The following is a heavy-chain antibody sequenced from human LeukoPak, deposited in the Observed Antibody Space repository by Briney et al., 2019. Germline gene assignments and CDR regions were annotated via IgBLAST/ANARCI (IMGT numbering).Heavy chain of an antibody. J-gene: IGHJ3*02. V-gene: IGHV3-53*01. CDR3: ARDPHYYDSSGSGDAFDI. Sequence: PGGSLRLSCAASGFTVSSNYMSWVRQAPGKGLEWVSVIYSGGSTYYADSVKGRFTISRDNSKNTLYLQMNSLRAKDTAVYYCARDPHYYDSSGSGDAFDIWGQGTMVTVSS. D-gene: IGHD3-22*01. CDR1: GFTVSSNY. CDR2: IYSGGST.